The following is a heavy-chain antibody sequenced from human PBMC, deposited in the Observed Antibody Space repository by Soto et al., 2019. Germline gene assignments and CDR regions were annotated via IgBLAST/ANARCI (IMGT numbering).Heavy chain of an antibody. Sequence: PSETLSLTCTVSGGSISNYYWSWIRQPPGKGLEWIGYIYYSGSTNYNPSLKSRVTISVDTSKNQFSLKLSSVTAADTAVYYCARVYSGGIAAAGTDYYYYGMDVWGQGTTVTVSS. J-gene: IGHJ6*02. D-gene: IGHD6-13*01. V-gene: IGHV4-59*01. CDR3: ARVYSGGIAAAGTDYYYYGMDV. CDR2: IYYSGST. CDR1: GGSISNYY.